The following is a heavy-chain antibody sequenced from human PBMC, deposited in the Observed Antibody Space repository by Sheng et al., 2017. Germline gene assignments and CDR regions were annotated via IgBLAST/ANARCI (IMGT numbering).Heavy chain of an antibody. V-gene: IGHV4-61*02. CDR3: ARSGSSGYDWYFDL. CDR1: GGSISSGSYY. Sequence: QVQLQESGPGLVKPSQTLSLTCTVSGGSISSGSYYWSWIRQPAGKGLEWIGRIYTSGSTNYNPSLKSRVTISVDTSKNQFSLKLSSVTAADTAVYYCARSGSSGYDWYFDLWGRGTLVTVSS. CDR2: IYTSGST. D-gene: IGHD3-22*01. J-gene: IGHJ2*01.